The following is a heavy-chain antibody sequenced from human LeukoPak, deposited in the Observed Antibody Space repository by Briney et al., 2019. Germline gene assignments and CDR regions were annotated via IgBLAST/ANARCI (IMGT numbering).Heavy chain of an antibody. CDR1: GGTFSSYA. CDR3: ASAHLVATGSHVDYFDY. V-gene: IGHV1-69*13. D-gene: IGHD5-12*01. J-gene: IGHJ4*02. Sequence: SVKVSCKASGGTFSSYAISWVRQAPGQGLEWMGGIIPIFGTANYAQKFQGRVTITADESTSTAYMELSSLRSEDTAVYYCASAHLVATGSHVDYFDYWGQGTLVTVSS. CDR2: IIPIFGTA.